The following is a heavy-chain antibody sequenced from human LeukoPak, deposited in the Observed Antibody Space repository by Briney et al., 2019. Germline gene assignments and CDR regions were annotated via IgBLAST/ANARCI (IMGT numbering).Heavy chain of an antibody. D-gene: IGHD4-23*01. CDR1: GFTFSSYG. V-gene: IGHV3-33*01. J-gene: IGHJ5*02. CDR2: IWYDGSNK. CDR3: ARDRSAYGGNWYWFDP. Sequence: PGGSLRLSCAASGFTFSSYGMHWVRQAPGKGLEWVAVIWYDGSNKYYADSVKGRFTISKDNSKNTLYLQMNSLRAEDTAVYYCARDRSAYGGNWYWFDPWGQGTQVTVSS.